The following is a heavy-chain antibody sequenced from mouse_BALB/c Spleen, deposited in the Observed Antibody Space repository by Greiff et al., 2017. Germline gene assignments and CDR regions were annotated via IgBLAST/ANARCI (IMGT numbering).Heavy chain of an antibody. J-gene: IGHJ4*01. D-gene: IGHD1-1*01. V-gene: IGHV3-2*02. Sequence: EVQLQQSGPGLVKPSQSLSLTCTVTGYSITSDYAWTWIRQFPGNQLEWMGYISYSGSTSYNPSLKSRISITRDTSKNQFFLQLNSVTTEDTATYYCARYYGSSYYAMDYWGQGTSVTVSS. CDR3: ARYYGSSYYAMDY. CDR1: GYSITSDYA. CDR2: ISYSGST.